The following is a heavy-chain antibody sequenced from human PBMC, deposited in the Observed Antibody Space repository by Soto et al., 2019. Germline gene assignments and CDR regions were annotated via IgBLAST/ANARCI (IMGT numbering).Heavy chain of an antibody. Sequence: ASVKVSCKASGYTFTGYYMHWVRQAPGQGLEWMGWINPNSGGTNYAQKFQGRVTMTRDTSISTAYMELSSLRSEDTAVYYCARVIPELFYFDYWGQGTLVTVSS. V-gene: IGHV1-2*02. D-gene: IGHD3-10*01. CDR1: GYTFTGYY. CDR2: INPNSGGT. J-gene: IGHJ4*02. CDR3: ARVIPELFYFDY.